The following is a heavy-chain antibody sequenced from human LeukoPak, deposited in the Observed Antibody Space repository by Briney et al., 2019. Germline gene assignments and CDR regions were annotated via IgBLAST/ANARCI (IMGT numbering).Heavy chain of an antibody. CDR2: IIPIFGTA. CDR1: GGTFSSYA. D-gene: IGHD1-1*01. Sequence: GSSVKVSCKASGGTFSSYAISWVRQAPGQGLEWMGGIIPIFGTANYAQKFQGRVTITTDESTSTAYMELSSLRSEDTAVYYCARDRPGGGYPDYWGQGTLVTVSS. J-gene: IGHJ4*02. CDR3: ARDRPGGGYPDY. V-gene: IGHV1-69*05.